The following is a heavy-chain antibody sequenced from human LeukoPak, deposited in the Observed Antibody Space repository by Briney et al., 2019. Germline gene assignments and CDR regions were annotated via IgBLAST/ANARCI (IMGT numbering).Heavy chain of an antibody. J-gene: IGHJ6*03. V-gene: IGHV4-39*07. CDR3: ARAGGGRIAARQGGYYYYMDV. Sequence: PSETLSLTCTVSGGSISSSSYYWGWIRQPPGKGLEWIGSIYYSGSTNYNPSLKSRVTISVDTSKNQFSLKLSSVTAADPAGYDCARAGGGRIAARQGGYYYYMDVWGKGTTVTVSS. CDR2: IYYSGST. CDR1: GGSISSSSYY. D-gene: IGHD6-6*01.